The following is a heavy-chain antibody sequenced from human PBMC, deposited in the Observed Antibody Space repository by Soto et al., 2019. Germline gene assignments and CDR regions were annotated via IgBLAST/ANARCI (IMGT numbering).Heavy chain of an antibody. D-gene: IGHD3-22*01. Sequence: GGSLRLSCAASGFTFSSYSMNWVRQAPGKGLEWVSSISSSSSYIYYADSVKGRFTISRDNAKNSLYLQMTSLRAEDTAVYYCAREDSSGYYFDFWGQGPLVTVSS. CDR1: GFTFSSYS. J-gene: IGHJ4*02. V-gene: IGHV3-21*01. CDR2: ISSSSSYI. CDR3: AREDSSGYYFDF.